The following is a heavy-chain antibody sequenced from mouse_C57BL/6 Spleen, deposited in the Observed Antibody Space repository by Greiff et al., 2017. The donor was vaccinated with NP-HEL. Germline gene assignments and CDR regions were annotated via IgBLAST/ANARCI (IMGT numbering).Heavy chain of an antibody. Sequence: EVQLQQSGAELVKPGASVKLSCTASGFNIKDYYMHWVKQRTEQGLEWIGRIDPEDGETKYAPKFQGKATITADTSSNTAYLQLSSLTSEDTAVYYCARGSYDYDYAYWGQGTLVTVSA. CDR1: GFNIKDYY. J-gene: IGHJ3*01. D-gene: IGHD2-4*01. CDR2: IDPEDGET. CDR3: ARGSYDYDYAY. V-gene: IGHV14-2*01.